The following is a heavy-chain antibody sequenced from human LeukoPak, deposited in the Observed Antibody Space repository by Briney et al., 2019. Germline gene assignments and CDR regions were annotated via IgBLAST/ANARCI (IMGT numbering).Heavy chain of an antibody. V-gene: IGHV4-31*03. CDR2: IYSSGTT. CDR3: ARAYGSGSAYNRYFDY. Sequence: SETLSLTCTVSGGSITSGGYYWSWLRQHPEKGLVWIGYIYSSGTTYFNPSLKSRVTISLDTSEHQFSLNLTSVTAANTAVYYCARAYGSGSAYNRYFDYWGQGALVTVSS. CDR1: GGSITSGGYY. D-gene: IGHD3-10*01. J-gene: IGHJ4*02.